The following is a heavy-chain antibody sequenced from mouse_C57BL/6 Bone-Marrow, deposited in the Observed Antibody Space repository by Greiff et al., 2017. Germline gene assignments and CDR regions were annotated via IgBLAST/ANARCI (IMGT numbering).Heavy chain of an antibody. CDR3: AGGFYYGSSYWYFDV. V-gene: IGHV1-42*01. D-gene: IGHD1-1*01. CDR2: FNPSTGGT. CDR1: GYSFTGYY. J-gene: IGHJ1*03. Sequence: EVQLQQSGPELVKPGASVKISCKASGYSFTGYYMNWVKQSPETSLEWIGEFNPSTGGTTYNKKFKAKATLTVDKSSSTAYMKLKSMTSEDSAVYCGAGGFYYGSSYWYFDVWGTGTTVTVSS.